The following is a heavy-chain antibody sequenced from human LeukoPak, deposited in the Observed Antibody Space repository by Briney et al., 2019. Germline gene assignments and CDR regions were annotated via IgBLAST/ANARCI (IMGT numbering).Heavy chain of an antibody. D-gene: IGHD3-10*01. CDR1: GFSFGSHG. J-gene: IGHJ4*02. Sequence: GGSLRLSCTASGFSFGSHGMHWVRQTPGKGLDWVAVIWYDGNTKYYADSVKGRFTISRDNSKNTLFLEMSTLRAEDTAVYRCARGPPLGARGAHLDYWGQGILVAVSS. V-gene: IGHV3-33*01. CDR2: IWYDGNTK. CDR3: ARGPPLGARGAHLDY.